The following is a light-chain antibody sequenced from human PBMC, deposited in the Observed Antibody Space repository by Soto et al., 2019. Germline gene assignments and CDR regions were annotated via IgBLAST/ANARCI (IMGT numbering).Light chain of an antibody. CDR1: KLGDKY. CDR3: QAWDSSTGV. CDR2: QDS. J-gene: IGLJ1*01. Sequence: SYELTQPPSVSVSPGQTASISCSGDKLGDKYASWYQQKPGQSPVLVIYQDSKRPSGIPERFSGSNSGNTATLTISGTQAMDEADYYCQAWDSSTGVFGTGTKLT. V-gene: IGLV3-1*01.